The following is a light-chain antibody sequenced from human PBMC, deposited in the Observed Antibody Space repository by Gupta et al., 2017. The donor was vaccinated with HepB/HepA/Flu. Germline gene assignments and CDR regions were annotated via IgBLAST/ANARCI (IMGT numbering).Light chain of an antibody. CDR1: NSDVGGYNY. J-gene: IGLJ2*01. CDR2: DVS. CDR3: SSYTSSSTVV. Sequence: ITLSCTGTNSDVGGYNYVSWYQQHPGKAPKLMIYDVSNRPSGVSNRFSGSKSGNTASLTISGLQAEDEADYYCSSYTSSSTVVFGGGTKLTVL. V-gene: IGLV2-14*03.